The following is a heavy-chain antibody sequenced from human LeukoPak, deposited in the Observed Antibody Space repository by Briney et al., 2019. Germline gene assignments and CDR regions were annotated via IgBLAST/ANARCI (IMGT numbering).Heavy chain of an antibody. CDR3: ARASSGWSPFDY. Sequence: GGSLRLSCAASGFTFSSYWMHWVRQAPGKGLVWVSRINSDESSTSYADSVKGRFTISRDNAKNTLYLQMNSLRAGATAVYYCARASSGWSPFDYWGQGTLVTVSS. V-gene: IGHV3-74*01. CDR1: GFTFSSYW. D-gene: IGHD6-19*01. J-gene: IGHJ4*02. CDR2: INSDESST.